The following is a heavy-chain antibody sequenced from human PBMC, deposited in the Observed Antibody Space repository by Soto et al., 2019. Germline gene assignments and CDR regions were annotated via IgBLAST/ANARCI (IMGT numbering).Heavy chain of an antibody. D-gene: IGHD3-16*01. Sequence: QITLKESGPTLVKPTQTLTLTCTFSGFSLDTSGVGVGWIRQPPGKALEWLALIYWNEDERYRLCLKSRLTITNXHSXNXVVLTRTNVYPVDTATYYCAHTGGGLWGPAIAPLDYWGQGTLVTVSS. V-gene: IGHV2-5*01. CDR2: IYWNEDE. CDR3: AHTGGGLWGPAIAPLDY. CDR1: GFSLDTSGVG. J-gene: IGHJ4*02.